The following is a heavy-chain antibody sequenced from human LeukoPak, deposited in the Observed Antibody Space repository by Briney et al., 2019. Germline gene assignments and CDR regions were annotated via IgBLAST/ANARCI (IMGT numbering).Heavy chain of an antibody. J-gene: IGHJ4*02. Sequence: GGSLRLSCAASGFTVSSNYMSWVRQAPGKGLEWVSVIYSGGSTYYADSVKGRFTISRDNSKNTLYLQMNSLRAEDTAVYYCARDGVAARPFDYWGQGTLVTVSS. CDR2: IYSGGST. CDR1: GFTVSSNY. CDR3: ARDGVAARPFDY. D-gene: IGHD6-6*01. V-gene: IGHV3-66*01.